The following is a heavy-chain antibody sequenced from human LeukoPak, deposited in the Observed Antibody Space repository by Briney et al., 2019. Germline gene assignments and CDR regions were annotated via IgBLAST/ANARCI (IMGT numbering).Heavy chain of an antibody. Sequence: PSETLSLTCTVSGYSISSGYYWGWIRQPPGKGLEWIGSIYHSGSTYYNPSLKSRVTISVDTSKNQFSLKLSSVTAADTAVYYCAREPYYYGSGSYYNAGFDPWGQGTLVTVSS. CDR2: IYHSGST. V-gene: IGHV4-38-2*02. CDR1: GYSISSGYY. D-gene: IGHD3-10*01. CDR3: AREPYYYGSGSYYNAGFDP. J-gene: IGHJ5*02.